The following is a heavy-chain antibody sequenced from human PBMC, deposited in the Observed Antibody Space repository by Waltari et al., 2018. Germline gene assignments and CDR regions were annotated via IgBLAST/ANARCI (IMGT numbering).Heavy chain of an antibody. J-gene: IGHJ4*02. D-gene: IGHD6-19*01. CDR2: IYYSGST. CDR1: GGSITSYY. CDR3: ARVGSGWSYFDY. Sequence: QVQLQESGSGLVKPSETLSLTCTVSGGSITSYYWSWIRQPPGKGLEWIGYIYYSGSTNYNPSLKSRVTISVDTSKNQFSLKLSSVTAADTAVYYCARVGSGWSYFDYWGQGTLVTVSS. V-gene: IGHV4-59*01.